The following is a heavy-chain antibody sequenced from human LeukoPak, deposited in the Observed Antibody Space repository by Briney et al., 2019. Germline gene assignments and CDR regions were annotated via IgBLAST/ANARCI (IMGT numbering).Heavy chain of an antibody. CDR2: INQDGSQK. Sequence: GGSLRLSCAASGVTFSNHWMTWVRQAPGKGLEWVANINQDGSQKKYVDSVKGRFTISRDNSKNSLYLQMNSLRAEDTALYYCAKDALVHYYYYYYMDVWGKGTTVTVSS. J-gene: IGHJ6*03. V-gene: IGHV3-7*03. CDR3: AKDALVHYYYYYYMDV. D-gene: IGHD6-13*01. CDR1: GVTFSNHW.